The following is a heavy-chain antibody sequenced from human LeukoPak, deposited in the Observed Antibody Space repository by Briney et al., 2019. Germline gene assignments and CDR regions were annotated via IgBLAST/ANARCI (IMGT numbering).Heavy chain of an antibody. D-gene: IGHD6-13*01. Sequence: GGSLRLSCAASGFTFSSYAMHWVRQAPGKGLEWVAVISYDGSNKYYADSVKGRFTISRDNSKNTLYLQMDSLRAEDTAVYYCACEYSSSWFDYWGQGTLVTVSS. CDR3: ACEYSSSWFDY. CDR1: GFTFSSYA. CDR2: ISYDGSNK. V-gene: IGHV3-30-3*01. J-gene: IGHJ4*02.